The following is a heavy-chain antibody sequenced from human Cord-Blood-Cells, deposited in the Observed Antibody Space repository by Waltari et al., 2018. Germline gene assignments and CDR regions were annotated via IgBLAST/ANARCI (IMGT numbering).Heavy chain of an antibody. Sequence: QVQLVESGGGVVQPGRSLRLSCAASGFTVSSYVMHWVRQAPGKGLECVAVIWYDGSNKYYADSVKGRFTISRDNSKNTLYLQMNSLRAEDTAVYYCARPSTGDPPDYWGQGTLVTVSS. CDR1: GFTVSSYV. D-gene: IGHD7-27*01. CDR2: IWYDGSNK. CDR3: ARPSTGDPPDY. V-gene: IGHV3-33*01. J-gene: IGHJ4*02.